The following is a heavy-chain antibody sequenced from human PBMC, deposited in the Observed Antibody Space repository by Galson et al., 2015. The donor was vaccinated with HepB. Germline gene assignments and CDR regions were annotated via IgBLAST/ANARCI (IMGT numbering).Heavy chain of an antibody. Sequence: SLRLSCAASGFAFSTYWMSWVRQPPGRGLEWMANIKSDGTERYYGDSVRGRFTISRDNAQNSLYLQMNSLRAEDTAVYYCARQVAFAEMDWGQGTLVTVSS. V-gene: IGHV3-7*03. CDR2: IKSDGTER. D-gene: IGHD5-12*01. CDR3: ARQVAFAEMD. CDR1: GFAFSTYW. J-gene: IGHJ1*01.